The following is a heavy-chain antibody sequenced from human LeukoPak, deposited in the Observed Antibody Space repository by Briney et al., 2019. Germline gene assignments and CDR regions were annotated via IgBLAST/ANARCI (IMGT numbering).Heavy chain of an antibody. Sequence: ASVKVSCKASGYTFITYGISWVRQAPGQGLEWVGWISVYNGNTNFAQKLQGRVTLTTDTSTSAAYMELRSPRSDDTAVYYCARAYYYDSSDFYQDYWGQGTLVTVSS. J-gene: IGHJ4*02. CDR2: ISVYNGNT. CDR1: GYTFITYG. CDR3: ARAYYYDSSDFYQDY. D-gene: IGHD3-22*01. V-gene: IGHV1-18*01.